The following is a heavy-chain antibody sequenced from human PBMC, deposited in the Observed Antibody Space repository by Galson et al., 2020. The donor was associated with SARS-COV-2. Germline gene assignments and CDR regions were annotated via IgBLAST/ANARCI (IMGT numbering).Heavy chain of an antibody. V-gene: IGHV4-34*01. D-gene: IGHD2-2*01. CDR2: THHSGRT. CDR1: AGTYKNYS. Sequence: SETLSLTCAVYAGTYKNYSWPWTRQSPGKRPQRIGATHHSGRTHYDPPPPGQAALPVHTSKNQFSLRLSSVTAADTAVYYCVRGAEERRIIVVVPYYYTYMDVWGGGTAVTVSS. J-gene: IGHJ6*03. CDR3: VRGAEERRIIVVVPYYYTYMDV.